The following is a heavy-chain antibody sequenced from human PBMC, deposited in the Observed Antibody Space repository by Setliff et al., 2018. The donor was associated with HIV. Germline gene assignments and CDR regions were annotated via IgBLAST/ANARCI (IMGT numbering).Heavy chain of an antibody. Sequence: SETLSLTCTASGDSINSGNYYWSWIRQHPGKGLEWIGYIYYSGSTYYSPSLKSRVTKSEDTSKNQFSLKMRSVTAADTAVYYCATSPAGEILGSRPFYFDYWGQGTLVTVSS. J-gene: IGHJ4*02. CDR1: GDSINSGNYY. D-gene: IGHD3-10*01. V-gene: IGHV4-31*03. CDR3: ATSPAGEILGSRPFYFDY. CDR2: IYYSGST.